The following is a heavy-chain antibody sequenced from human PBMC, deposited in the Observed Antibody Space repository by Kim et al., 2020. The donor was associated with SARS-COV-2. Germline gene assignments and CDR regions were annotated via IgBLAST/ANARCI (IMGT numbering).Heavy chain of an antibody. J-gene: IGHJ4*02. CDR1: GFTVNNFA. CDR2: DPGGGGRT. Sequence: GGSLRLSCGASGFTVNNFAMSWVRQAPGKGLEWVSTDPGGGGRTFYADAVKGRFTVSRENSKNTLFLQMNSVRAEDTAVYYCARAPPLRSGWYVLEDWGQGTLVTVSS. CDR3: ARAPPLRSGWYVLED. D-gene: IGHD6-19*01. V-gene: IGHV3-23*01.